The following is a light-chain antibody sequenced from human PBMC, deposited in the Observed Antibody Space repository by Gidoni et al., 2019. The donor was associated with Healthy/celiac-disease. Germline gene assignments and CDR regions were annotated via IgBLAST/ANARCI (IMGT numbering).Light chain of an antibody. V-gene: IGLV3-9*01. CDR3: QVWDSSTYV. CDR2: RDS. CDR1: NIGSKN. Sequence: SYELTQPLSVSVALGQTARIPCGGNNIGSKNVHWYQQKPGQAPVLVIYRDSNRPSGIPERFSGSNSGNTATLTISRAQAGDEADYYCQVWDSSTYVFGTGTKVNVL. J-gene: IGLJ1*01.